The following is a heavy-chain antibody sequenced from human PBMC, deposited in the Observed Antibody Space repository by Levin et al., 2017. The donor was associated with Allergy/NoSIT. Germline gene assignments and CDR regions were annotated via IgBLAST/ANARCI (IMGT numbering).Heavy chain of an antibody. CDR3: ARRAVRSYYYYDGMDG. D-gene: IGHD3-16*02. CDR1: GGTFSSYA. J-gene: IGHJ6*02. CDR2: IIHIFGTA. V-gene: IGHV1-69*13. Sequence: SVKVSCKASGGTFSSYAISWVRQAPGQGLEWMGGIIHIFGTANYAQKFQGRVTITADESTSTAYMELSSLRSEDTAVYYCARRAVRSYYYYDGMDGWGQGTTVTVSS.